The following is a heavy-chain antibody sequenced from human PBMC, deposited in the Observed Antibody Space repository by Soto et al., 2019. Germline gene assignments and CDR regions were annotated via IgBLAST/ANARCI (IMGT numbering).Heavy chain of an antibody. CDR2: ISIDGSIT. V-gene: IGHV3-74*01. J-gene: IGHJ4*02. CDR1: GFTLSSHW. CDR3: ARSSSHAFDS. Sequence: GGSLRLSCAASGFTLSSHWMYWVRQAPGKGLEWVPHISIDGSITNYADAVKGRFTISRDNAKNTLSLQMNSLRGEDTALYYCARSSSHAFDSWGQGTLVTVSS.